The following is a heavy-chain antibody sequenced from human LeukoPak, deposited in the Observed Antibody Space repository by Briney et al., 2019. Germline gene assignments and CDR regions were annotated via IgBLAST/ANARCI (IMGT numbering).Heavy chain of an antibody. CDR1: GYTFTDYY. CDR3: TREARVGSWFDP. Sequence: ASVKVSCRASGYTFTDYYIHWVRQAPGQGLEWMGWINPDNGGTNYQGRVTMTRDTSIRTVYMDLSGLRSDDTAVFYCTREARVGSWFDPWGQGTQVTVSS. CDR2: INPDNGGT. V-gene: IGHV1-2*02. J-gene: IGHJ5*02. D-gene: IGHD2-2*01.